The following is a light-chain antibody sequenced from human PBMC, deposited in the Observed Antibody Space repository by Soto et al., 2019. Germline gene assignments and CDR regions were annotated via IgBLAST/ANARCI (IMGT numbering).Light chain of an antibody. Sequence: FMLTQPHSVSASPGKTVTISCTRSSGSIASNYVQWYQQRPGGAPTTVIYEDNQRPSGVPDRFSGSIDSSSNSASLTISGLKTEDEADYYCQSYDSSNYVFGTGTKVTVL. CDR2: EDN. J-gene: IGLJ1*01. V-gene: IGLV6-57*04. CDR3: QSYDSSNYV. CDR1: SGSIASNY.